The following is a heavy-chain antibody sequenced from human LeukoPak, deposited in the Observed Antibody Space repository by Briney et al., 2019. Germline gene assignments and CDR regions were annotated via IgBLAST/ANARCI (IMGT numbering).Heavy chain of an antibody. Sequence: ASVKVSCKASGFTFTNYYMHWVRQAPGQGLEWMGLINPSGSSTNYAQRFRGRVTMPRDTSTTTVYMELSSLRSEDTAVYYCAREESGGYFDYGGQGTLVTVSS. V-gene: IGHV1-46*01. D-gene: IGHD2-8*02. CDR2: INPSGSST. CDR1: GFTFTNYY. CDR3: AREESGGYFDY. J-gene: IGHJ4*02.